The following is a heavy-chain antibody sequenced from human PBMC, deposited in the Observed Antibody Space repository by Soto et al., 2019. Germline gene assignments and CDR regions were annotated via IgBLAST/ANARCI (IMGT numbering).Heavy chain of an antibody. J-gene: IGHJ6*02. V-gene: IGHV3-15*07. CDR3: TTEEKFVVVTAYYYYYGMDV. CDR1: GFTFSNAW. D-gene: IGHD2-21*02. CDR2: IKSKTDGGTT. Sequence: PGGSLRLSCAASGFTFSNAWMNWVRQAPGKGLEWVGRIKSKTDGGTTDYAAPVKGRFTISRDDSKNTLYLQMNSLKTEDTAVYYCTTEEKFVVVTAYYYYYGMDVWGQGTTVTVSS.